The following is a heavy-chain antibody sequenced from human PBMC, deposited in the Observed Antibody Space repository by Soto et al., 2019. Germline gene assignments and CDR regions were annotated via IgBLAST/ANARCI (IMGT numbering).Heavy chain of an antibody. D-gene: IGHD3-10*01. Sequence: QVQLVESGGGVVQPGRSLRLSYAASGFTFSTYGMHWARQAPGEGLEWVAVISYDGINKYYVDSVKGRFTISRDNSKNTLYLHMNSLRGEDTAVYYCARDQTSGSGSYWDYWGQGTLVTVSS. J-gene: IGHJ4*02. CDR3: ARDQTSGSGSYWDY. CDR2: ISYDGINK. V-gene: IGHV3-30*03. CDR1: GFTFSTYG.